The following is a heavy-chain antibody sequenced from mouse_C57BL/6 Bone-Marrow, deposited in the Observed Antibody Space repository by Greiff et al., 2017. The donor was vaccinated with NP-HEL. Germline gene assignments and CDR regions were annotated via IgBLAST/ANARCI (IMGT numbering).Heavy chain of an antibody. CDR3: AREEGFPFAY. CDR1: GYTLTSYW. CDR2: IYPSDSET. V-gene: IGHV1-61*01. J-gene: IGHJ3*01. D-gene: IGHD3-3*01. Sequence: QVQLQQPGAELVRPGSSVKLSCKASGYTLTSYWMDWVKQRPGQGLEWIGNIYPSDSETHYNQKFKDKATLTVDKSSSTAYMQLSSLTSEDSAVYYCAREEGFPFAYWGQGTLVTVSA.